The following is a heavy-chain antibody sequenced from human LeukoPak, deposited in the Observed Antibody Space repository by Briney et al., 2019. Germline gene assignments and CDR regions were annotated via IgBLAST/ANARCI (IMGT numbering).Heavy chain of an antibody. CDR2: IYYSGST. J-gene: IGHJ4*02. CDR3: ARGYKYGGTVDY. D-gene: IGHD1/OR15-1a*01. CDR1: GGSISSSSYY. V-gene: IGHV4-39*07. Sequence: SETLSLTCTVSGGSISSSSYYWGWIRQPLGKGLEWIGSIYYSGSTYYNPSLKSRVTISVDTSKNQFSLKLSSVTAADTAVYYCARGYKYGGTVDYWGQGTLVTVSS.